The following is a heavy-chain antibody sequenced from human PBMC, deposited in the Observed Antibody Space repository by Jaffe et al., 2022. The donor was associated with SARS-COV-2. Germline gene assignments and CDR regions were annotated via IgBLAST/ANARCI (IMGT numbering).Heavy chain of an antibody. J-gene: IGHJ4*02. CDR1: GFTFDDYA. D-gene: IGHD3-3*01. V-gene: IGHV3-9*01. CDR3: AAGVLRLQHPLDY. CDR2: ISWNSGSI. Sequence: EVQLVESGGGLVQPGRSLRLSCAASGFTFDDYAMHWVRQAPGKGLEWVSGISWNSGSIGYADSVKGRFTISRDNAKNSLYLQMNSLRAEDTALYYCAAGVLRLQHPLDYWGQGTLVTVSS.